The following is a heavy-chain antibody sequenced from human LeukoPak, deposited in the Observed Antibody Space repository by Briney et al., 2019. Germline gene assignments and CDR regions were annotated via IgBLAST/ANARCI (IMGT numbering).Heavy chain of an antibody. D-gene: IGHD1-1*01. V-gene: IGHV1-2*02. Sequence: GASVKVSCKASGYTFTGYYMHWVRQAPGQGLEWMGWINPKTGGTNYEQKFQGRVIMTRDTSISTAYMELSSLRSDDTAVYYCARHMTTANSWFDPWGQGTLVTVSS. J-gene: IGHJ5*02. CDR2: INPKTGGT. CDR3: ARHMTTANSWFDP. CDR1: GYTFTGYY.